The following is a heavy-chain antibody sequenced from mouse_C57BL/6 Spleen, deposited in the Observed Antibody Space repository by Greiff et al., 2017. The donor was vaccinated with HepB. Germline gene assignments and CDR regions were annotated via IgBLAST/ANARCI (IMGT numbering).Heavy chain of an antibody. CDR3: AGTGFSWFAY. Sequence: QVQLKESGAELVRPGTSVKVSCKASGYAFTNYLIEWVKQRPGQGLEWIGVINPGSGGTNYNEKFKGKATLTADKSSSTAYMQLSSLTSEDSAVYFCAGTGFSWFAYWGQGTLVTVSA. D-gene: IGHD4-1*01. CDR2: INPGSGGT. J-gene: IGHJ3*01. V-gene: IGHV1-54*01. CDR1: GYAFTNYL.